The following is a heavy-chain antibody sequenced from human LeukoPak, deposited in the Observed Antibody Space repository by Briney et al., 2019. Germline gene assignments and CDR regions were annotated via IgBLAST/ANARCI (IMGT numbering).Heavy chain of an antibody. CDR2: IRYDGSNK. D-gene: IGHD3-22*01. Sequence: GGSLRLSCAASGFTFSSYGMHWVRQAPGKGLEWVAFIRYDGSNKYYADSVKGRFTISRDNSKNTLYLQMNSLRAEDTAVYYCAKEEITMMVVADYWGQGTLVTVSS. CDR3: AKEEITMMVVADY. CDR1: GFTFSSYG. V-gene: IGHV3-30*02. J-gene: IGHJ4*02.